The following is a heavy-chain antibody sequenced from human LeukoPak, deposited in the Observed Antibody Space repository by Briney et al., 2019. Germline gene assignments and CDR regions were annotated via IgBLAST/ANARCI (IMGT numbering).Heavy chain of an antibody. CDR2: ISSSGSTI. D-gene: IGHD4-17*01. V-gene: IGHV3-48*03. CDR3: ARDNPTTVTPYYYYGMDV. CDR1: GFTFSSYE. J-gene: IGHJ6*02. Sequence: GGSLRLSCAASGFTFSSYEMNWVLQAPGKGLEWVSYISSSGSTIYYADSVKGRFTISRDNAKNSLYLQMNSLRAEDTAVYYCARDNPTTVTPYYYYGMDVWGQGTTVTVSS.